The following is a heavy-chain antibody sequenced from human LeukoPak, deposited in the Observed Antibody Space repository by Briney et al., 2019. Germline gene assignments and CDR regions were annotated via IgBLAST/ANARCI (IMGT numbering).Heavy chain of an antibody. CDR1: GDTFTGYY. J-gene: IGHJ4*02. CDR2: IDPSGGST. D-gene: IGHD4-17*01. V-gene: IGHV1-46*01. CDR3: ARLDYGDIREVPFDY. Sequence: ASVKVSCKASGDTFTGYYMHWLRQAPGQGLEWMGIIDPSGGSTSYAQKFQGRVTMTRDTSTSTVYMELSSLRSEDTAVYYCARLDYGDIREVPFDYWGQGTLVTVSS.